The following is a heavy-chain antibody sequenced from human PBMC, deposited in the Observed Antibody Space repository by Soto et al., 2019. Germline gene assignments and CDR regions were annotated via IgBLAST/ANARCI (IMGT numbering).Heavy chain of an antibody. D-gene: IGHD1-7*01. CDR3: ARGRGITGTTWFDP. CDR1: GGSSSCYY. Sequence: PSETLSRTCAVYGGSSSCYYWSWIRQPPGKGLEWIGEINHSGSTNYNPSLKSRVTISVDTSKNQFSLKLSSVTAADTAVYYCARGRGITGTTWFDPWGQGTLVTVSS. CDR2: INHSGST. J-gene: IGHJ5*02. V-gene: IGHV4-34*01.